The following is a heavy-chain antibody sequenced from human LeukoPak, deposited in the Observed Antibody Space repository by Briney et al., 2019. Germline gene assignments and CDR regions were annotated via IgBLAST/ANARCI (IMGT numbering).Heavy chain of an antibody. J-gene: IGHJ4*02. CDR2: IRYDGSIK. Sequence: GGSLRLSCTASGFTFSITYMAWVRQAPGKGLEWVAFIRYDGSIKYYADSVKGRFTISRDNSKNTLYLQMSSLRAEDTAVFYCATHSPGYCSFTSCYAGSDYWGQGTLVTVSS. CDR1: GFTFSITY. D-gene: IGHD2-2*01. CDR3: ATHSPGYCSFTSCYAGSDY. V-gene: IGHV3-30*02.